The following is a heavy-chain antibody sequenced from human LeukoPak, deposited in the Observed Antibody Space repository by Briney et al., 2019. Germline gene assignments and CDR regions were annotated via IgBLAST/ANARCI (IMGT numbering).Heavy chain of an antibody. CDR1: GFTFSSYA. CDR2: ISYDGSNK. V-gene: IGHV3-30-3*01. D-gene: IGHD6-13*01. Sequence: PGGSLRLSCAASGFTFSSYAMHWVRQAPGKGLEWVAVISYDGSNKYYADSVKGRFTISRDNSKNTLYLQMNSLRAEDTAVYYCAREHGYTSSWYVDYWGQGTLVTVSS. J-gene: IGHJ4*02. CDR3: AREHGYTSSWYVDY.